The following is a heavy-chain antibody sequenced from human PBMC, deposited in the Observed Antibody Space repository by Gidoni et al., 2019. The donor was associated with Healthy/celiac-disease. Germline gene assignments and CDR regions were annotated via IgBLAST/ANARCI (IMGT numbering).Heavy chain of an antibody. D-gene: IGHD2-15*01. CDR1: GYTFTSST. Sequence: QVQLVQSGAEVKKPVASVKVSCKASGYTFTSSTMHWVRQAPGQWLEWMGIINPSGGSTSYAQKFQGRVTMTRDTSTSTVYMELSSLRSEDTAVYYCARDPSGVAATPFSYYYYGMDVWGQGTTVTVSS. CDR2: INPSGGST. V-gene: IGHV1-46*01. CDR3: ARDPSGVAATPFSYYYYGMDV. J-gene: IGHJ6*02.